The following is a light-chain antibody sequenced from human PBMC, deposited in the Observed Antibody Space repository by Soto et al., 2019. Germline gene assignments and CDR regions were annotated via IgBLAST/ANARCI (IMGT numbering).Light chain of an antibody. CDR1: QSISSN. CDR3: QQYDDWPLT. Sequence: EIVMTQSPATLSVSPGERATLSCRASQSISSNLAWYQQQPGQAPRLVIYDASTRATDTPARFSGSGSGTEFTLTISSLQSEDLALYYCQQYDDWPLTFGGGTKVEIK. J-gene: IGKJ4*01. V-gene: IGKV3D-15*01. CDR2: DAS.